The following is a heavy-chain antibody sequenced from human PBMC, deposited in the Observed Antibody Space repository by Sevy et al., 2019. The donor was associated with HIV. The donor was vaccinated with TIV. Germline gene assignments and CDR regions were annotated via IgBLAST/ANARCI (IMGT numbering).Heavy chain of an antibody. CDR1: GFTFSEEA. CDR2: ISYVGNSK. J-gene: IGHJ4*02. D-gene: IGHD2-21*02. V-gene: IGHV3-30*04. Sequence: GGSLRLSCAASGFTFSEEALHWVRQAPGKGLEWVAVISYVGNSKNYADAAKGRFIISRENSKYTLYLDMNSLRPEDTAVYYCARRSPCGGDCCDYDHWGQGTLVTVSS. CDR3: ARRSPCGGDCCDYDH.